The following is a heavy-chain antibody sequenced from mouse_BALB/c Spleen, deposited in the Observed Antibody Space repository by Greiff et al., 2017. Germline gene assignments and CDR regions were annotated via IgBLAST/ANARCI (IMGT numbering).Heavy chain of an antibody. CDR1: GFTFSSFG. V-gene: IGHV5-17*02. J-gene: IGHJ3*01. CDR3: ARSYDAYWGFAY. CDR2: ISSGSSTI. D-gene: IGHD2-3*01. Sequence: EVHLVESGGGLVQPGGSRKLSCAASGFTFSSFGMHWVRQAPEKGLEWVAYISSGSSTIYYADTVKGRFTISRDNPKNTLFLQMTSLRSEDTAMYYCARSYDAYWGFAYWGQGTLVTVSA.